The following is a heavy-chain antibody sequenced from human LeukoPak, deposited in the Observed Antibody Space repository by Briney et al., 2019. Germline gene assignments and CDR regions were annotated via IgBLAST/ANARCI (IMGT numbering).Heavy chain of an antibody. Sequence: GGSLRLSCAASGFTFSSYAMSWVRQAPGKGLEWVSAISGSGVSTYYADSVKGRFTISRDNSKNTLYLQMNSLRAEDTAVYYCAKGPDDYYDSSGPDYWGQGTLVTVSS. CDR3: AKGPDDYYDSSGPDY. J-gene: IGHJ4*02. CDR1: GFTFSSYA. V-gene: IGHV3-23*01. CDR2: ISGSGVST. D-gene: IGHD3-22*01.